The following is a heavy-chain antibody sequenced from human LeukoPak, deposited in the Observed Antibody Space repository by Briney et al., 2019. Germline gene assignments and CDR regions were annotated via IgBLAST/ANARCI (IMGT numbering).Heavy chain of an antibody. CDR3: ANSYSSSSILDWFDP. CDR2: ISGSGGST. CDR1: GFTFSSYA. Sequence: PGESLRLSGAASGFTFSSYAMSWVRQAPGKGLEWVSAISGSGGSTYYADSVKGRFTISRDNSKNTLYLQMNSLRAEDTAVYYCANSYSSSSILDWFDPWGQGTLVTVSS. D-gene: IGHD6-13*01. V-gene: IGHV3-23*01. J-gene: IGHJ5*02.